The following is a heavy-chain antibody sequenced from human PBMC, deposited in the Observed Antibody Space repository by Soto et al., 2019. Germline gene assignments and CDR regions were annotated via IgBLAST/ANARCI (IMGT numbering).Heavy chain of an antibody. CDR1: GFTFSSYE. J-gene: IGHJ5*02. Sequence: GGSLRLSCAASGFTFSSYEMNWVRQAPGKGLEWVSYISSSGSTIYYADSVKGRFTISRDNAKNSLYLQMNSLRAEDTAVYYCARVLQVANRWISKNNWFDPWGQGTLVTVSS. CDR3: ARVLQVANRWISKNNWFDP. CDR2: ISSSGSTI. V-gene: IGHV3-48*03. D-gene: IGHD2-2*03.